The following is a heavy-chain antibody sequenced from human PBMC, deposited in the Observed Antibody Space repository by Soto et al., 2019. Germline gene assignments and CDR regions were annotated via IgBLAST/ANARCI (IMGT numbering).Heavy chain of an antibody. Sequence: QVQLVQSGAEVKKPGASVKVSCKASGYTFTSYDINWVRQATGQGLEWMGWMNPNSANTGYAQKFQGRVTMTRNTSISTANMGRSSMGPEDTAVYYCAREGVGGMDAGGQGTRSPSP. V-gene: IGHV1-8*01. CDR3: AREGVGGMDA. D-gene: IGHD3-10*01. CDR2: MNPNSANT. J-gene: IGHJ6*02. CDR1: GYTFTSYD.